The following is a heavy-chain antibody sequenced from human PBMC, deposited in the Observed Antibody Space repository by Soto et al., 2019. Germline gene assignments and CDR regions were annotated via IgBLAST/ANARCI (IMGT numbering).Heavy chain of an antibody. J-gene: IGHJ6*04. CDR3: ASGRVGAACPALTPTPEYYYWVRAA. CDR1: GGSFSGYY. D-gene: IGHD1-26*01. Sequence: QVQLQQWGAGLLKPSETLSLTCAVYGGSFSGYYWSWIRQPPGKGLEWIGEINHSGSTNYNPPLKGRSTISVDTPNNLSPQRLGSGTAAASVVYYGASGRVGAACPALTPTPEYYYWVRAAGGKGTTV. CDR2: INHSGST. V-gene: IGHV4-34*01.